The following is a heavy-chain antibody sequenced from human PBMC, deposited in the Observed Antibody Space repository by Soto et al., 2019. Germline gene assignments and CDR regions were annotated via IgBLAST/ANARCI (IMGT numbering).Heavy chain of an antibody. V-gene: IGHV3-30-3*01. Sequence: QEYLVESGGGVVRPGTSLKLSCRASGVTFNSYSFHWVRQPPGEGLEWVASLTSDGGNENYAESVRGRFSLSRDNSNNIFYLQINSVRPDDTAVYYCARVLTAFYTWGQGTLVAVSS. CDR3: ARVLTAFYT. CDR1: GVTFNSYS. J-gene: IGHJ4*02. D-gene: IGHD3-16*01. CDR2: LTSDGGNE.